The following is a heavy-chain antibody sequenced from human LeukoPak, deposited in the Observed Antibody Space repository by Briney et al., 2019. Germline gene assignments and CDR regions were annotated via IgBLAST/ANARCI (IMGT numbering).Heavy chain of an antibody. CDR2: INHSGST. J-gene: IGHJ6*02. Sequence: TSETLSLTCAVYGGSFSGYYWSWIRQPPGKGLEWIGEINHSGSTNYNPSLKSRVTISVDTSKNQFSLKLSSVTAADTAVYYCASLFWSGYYSIFGMDVWGQGTTVTVSS. V-gene: IGHV4-34*01. D-gene: IGHD3-3*01. CDR3: ASLFWSGYYSIFGMDV. CDR1: GGSFSGYY.